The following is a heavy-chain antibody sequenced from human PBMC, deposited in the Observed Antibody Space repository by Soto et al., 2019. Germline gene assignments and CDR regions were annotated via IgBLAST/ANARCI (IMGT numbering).Heavy chain of an antibody. V-gene: IGHV2-5*02. CDR1: GFSLSTTPVG. CDR2: IYWDDDR. Sequence: SGPTLVNPTQTLTLTCTLSGFSLSTTPVGVAWIRQPPGKALEWLALIYWDDDRRYITSLKNRLTITKDASGGQVGLTMTNMELVYTPPSFSPQFTPFDFTGSSFTERGRGIWFTVS. D-gene: IGHD3-9*01. J-gene: IGHJ4*02. CDR3: PQFTPFDFTGSSFTE.